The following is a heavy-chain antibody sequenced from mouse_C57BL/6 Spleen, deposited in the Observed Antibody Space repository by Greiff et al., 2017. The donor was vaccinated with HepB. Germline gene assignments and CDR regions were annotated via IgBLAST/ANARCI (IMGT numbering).Heavy chain of an antibody. Sequence: EVKLVESGPELVKPGASVKISCKASGYSFTDYNMNWVKQSNGKSLEWIGVINPNYGTTSYNQKFKGKATLTVDQSSSTAYMQLNSLTSEDSSVYYCARGGLRRGDYAMDYWGQGTSVTVSS. D-gene: IGHD2-4*01. CDR3: ARGGLRRGDYAMDY. J-gene: IGHJ4*01. CDR2: INPNYGTT. CDR1: GYSFTDYN. V-gene: IGHV1-39*01.